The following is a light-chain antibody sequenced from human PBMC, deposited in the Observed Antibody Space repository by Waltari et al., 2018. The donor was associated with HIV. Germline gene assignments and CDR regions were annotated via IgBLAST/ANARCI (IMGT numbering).Light chain of an antibody. V-gene: IGLV6-57*03. Sequence: NFMLTQPPSVSESPGKTVTISCTRSSGSIASTYVQWYQQRPGSAPTTLIYEDDQRTSGVPDRFSGSIDTSSNSASLTISGLKTEDEADYYCQSFDTSNQWIFGGGTKLTVL. CDR3: QSFDTSNQWI. CDR1: SGSIASTY. J-gene: IGLJ2*01. CDR2: EDD.